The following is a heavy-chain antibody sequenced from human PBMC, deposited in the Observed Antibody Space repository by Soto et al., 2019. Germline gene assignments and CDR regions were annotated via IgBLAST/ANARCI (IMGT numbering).Heavy chain of an antibody. CDR2: ISYDGSNK. D-gene: IGHD3-10*01. Sequence: PGGSLRLSCSASGFTCSSYAMHLVLQAPGKGLEWVSVISYDGSNKYYADSVKCRFTISRDNSKNTLYLQMNSLRAEDTAVYYCARVSGPYGSGSYYTLPFDYWGQGTLVTVSS. V-gene: IGHV3-30-3*01. J-gene: IGHJ4*02. CDR3: ARVSGPYGSGSYYTLPFDY. CDR1: GFTCSSYA.